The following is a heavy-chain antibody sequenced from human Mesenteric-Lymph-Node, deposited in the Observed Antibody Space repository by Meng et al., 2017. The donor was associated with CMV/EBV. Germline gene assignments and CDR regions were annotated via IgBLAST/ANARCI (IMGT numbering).Heavy chain of an antibody. CDR2: IRYDGSNK. J-gene: IGHJ3*02. CDR1: GFTFSSYV. CDR3: AKDPTLKNDFWSGSYAFDI. D-gene: IGHD3-3*01. V-gene: IGHV3-30*02. Sequence: GESLKISCAASGFTFSSYVMHWVRQAPGKGLEWVAFIRYDGSNKYYADSVKGRFTISRDNSKNTLYLQMNSLRAEDTAVYYRAKDPTLKNDFWSGSYAFDIWGQGTMVTVSS.